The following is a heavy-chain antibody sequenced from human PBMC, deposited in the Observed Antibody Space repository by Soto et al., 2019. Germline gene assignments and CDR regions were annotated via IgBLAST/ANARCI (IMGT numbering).Heavy chain of an antibody. Sequence: DPLSLTCSVSGGSIPSINSYWVWILQAPGNGLEWIGSMYYGGNTYHNPSLNSRVTIAVDTSKNQFSLKLSSVTAADTAVYYCARQVFDISIGHYVGIFYFDYWGQGSLVTVSS. CDR1: GGSIPSINSY. CDR3: ARQVFDISIGHYVGIFYFDY. V-gene: IGHV4-39*01. CDR2: MYYGGNT. J-gene: IGHJ4*02. D-gene: IGHD3-9*01.